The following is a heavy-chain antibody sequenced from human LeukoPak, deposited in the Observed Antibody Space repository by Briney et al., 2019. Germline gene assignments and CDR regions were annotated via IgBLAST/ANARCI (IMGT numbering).Heavy chain of an antibody. CDR2: IYPGDSDT. V-gene: IGHV5-51*01. J-gene: IGHJ6*03. CDR3: ARLLGDKWLYPGGYYYYYYMDV. CDR1: GYSFTSYW. D-gene: IGHD5-12*01. Sequence: GESLKISCKGSGYSFTSYWIGWVRQMPGKGLEWMGIIYPGDSDTRYSPSFQGQVTISADKSISTAYLQWSSLKASDTAMYYCARLLGDKWLYPGGYYYYYYMDVGGKGTRVTVPS.